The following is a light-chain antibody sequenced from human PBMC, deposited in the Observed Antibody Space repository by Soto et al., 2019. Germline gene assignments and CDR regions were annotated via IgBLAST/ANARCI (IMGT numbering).Light chain of an antibody. V-gene: IGKV3-11*01. Sequence: EIVMTQSPATLSVSPGERATLSCRASQSVGSYLAWYQQKPGQAPRLLIYDASNRATGIPARFSGSGSGTDFTLTISSLEPEDFAVYYCQQRSSWITFGQGTRLEIK. CDR1: QSVGSY. J-gene: IGKJ5*01. CDR2: DAS. CDR3: QQRSSWIT.